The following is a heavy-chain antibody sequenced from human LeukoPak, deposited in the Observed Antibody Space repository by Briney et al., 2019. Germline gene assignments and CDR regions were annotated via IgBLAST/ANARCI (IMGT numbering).Heavy chain of an antibody. D-gene: IGHD2-15*01. V-gene: IGHV4-4*07. CDR3: ARSFCSGGSCPPSY. J-gene: IGHJ4*02. CDR1: GGSISSYY. CDR2: IYTSGST. Sequence: PSETLSLTCTVSGGSISSYYWSWIRQPAGKGLEWIGRIYTSGSTNYNPSLKSRVTMSVDTSKNQFSLKLSSVTAADTAVYYCARSFCSGGSCPPSYWGQGTLVTVSS.